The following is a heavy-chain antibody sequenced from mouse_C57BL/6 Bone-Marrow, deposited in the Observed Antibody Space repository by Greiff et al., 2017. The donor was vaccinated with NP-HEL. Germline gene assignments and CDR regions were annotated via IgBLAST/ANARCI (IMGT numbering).Heavy chain of an antibody. V-gene: IGHV1-76*01. D-gene: IGHD2-4*01. CDR3: ARRAYYDYAWFAY. J-gene: IGHJ3*01. Sequence: QVQLQQSGAELVRPGASVKLSCKASGYTFTDYYINWVKQRPGQGLEWIARIYPGSGNTYYNEKFKGKATLTAEKSSSTAYMQLSSLTSEDSAVYFCARRAYYDYAWFAYWGQGTLVTVSA. CDR2: IYPGSGNT. CDR1: GYTFTDYY.